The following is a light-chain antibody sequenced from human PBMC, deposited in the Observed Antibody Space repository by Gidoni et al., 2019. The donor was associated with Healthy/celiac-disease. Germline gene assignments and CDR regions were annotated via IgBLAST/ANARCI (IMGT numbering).Light chain of an antibody. Sequence: EIVMTQSPATLSVSPGERATISCRASQSVSSNLAWYQQKPRQAPMLLIYGASTRATGIPARFSGSGSRTEFTLTISSLQSEDFEVYYCQQYNKWPRTFGRGTKVEIK. V-gene: IGKV3-15*01. CDR3: QQYNKWPRT. J-gene: IGKJ4*02. CDR1: QSVSSN. CDR2: GAS.